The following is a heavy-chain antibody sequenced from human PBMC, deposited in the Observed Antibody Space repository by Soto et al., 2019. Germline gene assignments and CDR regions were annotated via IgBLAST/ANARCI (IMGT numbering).Heavy chain of an antibody. V-gene: IGHV4-34*01. CDR2: LNPSGGT. J-gene: IGHJ1*01. CDR1: GASFSGFY. D-gene: IGHD3-10*01. CDR3: ARARGGVQH. Sequence: PSETLSLTCAVYGASFSGFYWSWIRQPPGKGLEWIGELNPSGGTNYNASLKSRVSMSGDTSQNQFSLRLSIVTAADTAMYYCARARGGVQHWGQGTLVTVSS.